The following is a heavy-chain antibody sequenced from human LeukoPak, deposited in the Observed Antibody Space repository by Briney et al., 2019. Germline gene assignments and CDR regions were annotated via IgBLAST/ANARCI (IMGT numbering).Heavy chain of an antibody. CDR2: IKSRNRGEAV. D-gene: IGHD1-26*01. V-gene: IGHV3-15*01. CDR1: GFTFSDAW. CDR3: TTDGSTTLSNTFDY. J-gene: IGHJ4*02. Sequence: GGSLRLSCAASGFTFSDAWMNWVRLAPGKGLEWVGRIKSRNRGEAVDYAAPVKGRFTISRDDSKTTVYLQMNSLKTEDTAIYYCTTDGSTTLSNTFDYWGQGTLVTVSS.